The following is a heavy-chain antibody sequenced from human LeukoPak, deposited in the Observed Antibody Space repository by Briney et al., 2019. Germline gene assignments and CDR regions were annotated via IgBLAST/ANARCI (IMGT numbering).Heavy chain of an antibody. CDR1: GDTFTNYA. V-gene: IGHV1-69*05. Sequence: ASVKVSCKASGDTFTNYAISWVRQAPGQGLEWVGGIIPVFGTVKYAQKLQGRVTITTDESTSTVYMELSSLRSEDTAVYYCARANSAYYDSGSFYSPGYWGRGTLVTVSS. CDR2: IIPVFGTV. J-gene: IGHJ4*02. D-gene: IGHD3-10*01. CDR3: ARANSAYYDSGSFYSPGY.